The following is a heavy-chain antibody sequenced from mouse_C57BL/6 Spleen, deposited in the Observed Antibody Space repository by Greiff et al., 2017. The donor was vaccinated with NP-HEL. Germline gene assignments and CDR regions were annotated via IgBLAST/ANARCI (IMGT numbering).Heavy chain of an antibody. J-gene: IGHJ3*01. V-gene: IGHV5-4*03. CDR1: GFTFSSYA. D-gene: IGHD2-4*01. CDR3: ARGDYDVGAWFAY. Sequence: EVNVVESGGGLVKPGGSLKLSCAASGFTFSSYAMSWVRQTPEKRLEWVATISDGGSYTYYPDNVKGRFTISRDNAKNNLYLQMSHLKSEDTAMYYCARGDYDVGAWFAYWGQGTLVTVSA. CDR2: ISDGGSYT.